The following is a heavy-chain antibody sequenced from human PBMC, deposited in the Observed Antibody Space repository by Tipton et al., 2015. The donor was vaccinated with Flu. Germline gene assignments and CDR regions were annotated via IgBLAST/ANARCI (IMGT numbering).Heavy chain of an antibody. J-gene: IGHJ6*02. V-gene: IGHV4-4*02. Sequence: SLRLSCAVSGGSISSSNWWSWVRQPPGKGLEWIGEIYHSGSTNYNPSLKSRVTISVDKSKNQFSLKLSFVTAADTAVYYCASGIAADDYYYGMDVWGQGTTVTVSS. CDR2: IYHSGST. CDR3: ASGIAADDYYYGMDV. CDR1: GGSISSSNW. D-gene: IGHD6-13*01.